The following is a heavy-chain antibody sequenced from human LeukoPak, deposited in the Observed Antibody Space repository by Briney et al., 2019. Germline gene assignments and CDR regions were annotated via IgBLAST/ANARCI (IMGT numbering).Heavy chain of an antibody. J-gene: IGHJ4*02. V-gene: IGHV4-34*01. CDR1: GGSFSGYY. Sequence: PSETLPLTCAVYGGSFSGYYWSWIRQPPGKGLEWIGEINHSGSTNYNPSLKSRVTISVDTSKNQFSLKLSSVTAADTAVYYCARDDASVATGDYFDHWGQGTLVTVSS. D-gene: IGHD5-12*01. CDR3: ARDDASVATGDYFDH. CDR2: INHSGST.